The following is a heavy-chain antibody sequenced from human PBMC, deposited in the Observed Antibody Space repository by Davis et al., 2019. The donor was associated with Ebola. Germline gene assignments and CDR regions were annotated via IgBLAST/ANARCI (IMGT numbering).Heavy chain of an antibody. CDR3: ARHSFGCSGGSCANRYFQH. V-gene: IGHV5-51*01. D-gene: IGHD2-15*01. J-gene: IGHJ1*01. CDR1: GYSFTSYW. Sequence: GESLKISCKGSGYSFTSYWIDWVRQMPGKGLEWMGIIYPGDSDTRYSPSFQGQVTISADKSISTAYLQWSSLKASDTAMYYCARHSFGCSGGSCANRYFQHWGQGTLVTVSS. CDR2: IYPGDSDT.